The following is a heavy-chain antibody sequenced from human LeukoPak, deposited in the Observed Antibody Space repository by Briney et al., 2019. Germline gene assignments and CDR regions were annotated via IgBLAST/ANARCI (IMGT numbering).Heavy chain of an antibody. Sequence: GASVNVSCKSSGYTFANYGISWVRQAPGQGLEWMGWISAKNGNTKYAQKLQGRVIMTTDTSTSTAYMELRSLRSDNTAVYYCATTYCSDGSCYWFSLDYWGQDTLVTVSS. CDR1: GYTFANYG. V-gene: IGHV1-18*01. D-gene: IGHD2-15*01. CDR2: ISAKNGNT. CDR3: ATTYCSDGSCYWFSLDY. J-gene: IGHJ4*02.